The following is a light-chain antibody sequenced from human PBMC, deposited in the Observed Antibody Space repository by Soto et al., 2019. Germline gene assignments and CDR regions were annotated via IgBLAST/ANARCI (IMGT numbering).Light chain of an antibody. V-gene: IGKV1-5*01. CDR1: QSISSW. J-gene: IGKJ5*01. Sequence: IQMTQSHSTLSASVGDRVTITCRASQSISSWLAWYQQKPGKAPKLLIYDASSLESGVPSRFSGSGSGTEFALTISSLQPDDFATHYCQQYNSYSPITFGQGTRLEIK. CDR3: QQYNSYSPIT. CDR2: DAS.